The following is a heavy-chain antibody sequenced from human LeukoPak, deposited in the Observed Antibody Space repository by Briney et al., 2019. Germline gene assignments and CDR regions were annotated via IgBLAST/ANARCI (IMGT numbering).Heavy chain of an antibody. Sequence: TSETLSLTCTVSGGSIKSYYWNWIRQPPGKGLELIGYIYYSGSTTYNPSLKSRVTISVDTSKNQFSLKLSSVTAADTAVYYCAGRVVVTALHNDAFDIWGQGTMVTVSS. D-gene: IGHD2-21*02. V-gene: IGHV4-59*08. J-gene: IGHJ3*02. CDR1: GGSIKSYY. CDR2: IYYSGST. CDR3: AGRVVVTALHNDAFDI.